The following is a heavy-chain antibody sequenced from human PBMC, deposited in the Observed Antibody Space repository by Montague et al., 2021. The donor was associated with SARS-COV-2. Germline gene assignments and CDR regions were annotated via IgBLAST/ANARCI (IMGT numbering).Heavy chain of an antibody. CDR3: AKDFFTIFGVVIPHRHYYYGMDV. CDR2: ISYDGSNK. J-gene: IGHJ6*02. CDR1: GFTFSSYG. Sequence: SLRLSCAASGFTFSSYGMHWVRQAPGKGLEWVAVISYDGSNKYYADSVKGRFTISRDNSKNTLYLQMNSLGAENTAVYYCAKDFFTIFGVVIPHRHYYYGMDVWGQGTTVTVSS. V-gene: IGHV3-30*18. D-gene: IGHD3-3*01.